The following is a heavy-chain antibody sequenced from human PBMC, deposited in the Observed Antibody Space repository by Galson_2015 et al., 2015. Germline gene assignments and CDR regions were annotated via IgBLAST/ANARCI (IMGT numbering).Heavy chain of an antibody. D-gene: IGHD6-13*01. Sequence: SLRLSCAASGFTFSSYSMYWVRQAPGKGLEWVSYISSSSTIYYADSVKGRFTISRDNAKNSLYLQMNSLRDEDTAVYYCAREWGAAAGMNWGQGTLVTVSS. V-gene: IGHV3-48*02. CDR3: AREWGAAAGMN. J-gene: IGHJ4*02. CDR1: GFTFSSYS. CDR2: ISSSSTI.